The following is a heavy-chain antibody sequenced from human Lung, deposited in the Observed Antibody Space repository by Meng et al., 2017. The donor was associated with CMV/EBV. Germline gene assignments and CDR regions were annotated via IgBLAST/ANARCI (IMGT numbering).Heavy chain of an antibody. CDR3: ARAGYDSSGYYPQPFDY. J-gene: IGHJ4*02. D-gene: IGHD3-22*01. CDR1: GYTLTSYA. Sequence: QAQLVQSGAEVKKPGASVKVSCKASGYTLTSYAMHWVRQAPGQRLEWMGWINAGNGNTKYSQRFQGRVTITRDTSASTAYMELSSLRSEDTTVYYCARAGYDSSGYYPQPFDYWGQGTLVTVSS. CDR2: INAGNGNT. V-gene: IGHV1-3*01.